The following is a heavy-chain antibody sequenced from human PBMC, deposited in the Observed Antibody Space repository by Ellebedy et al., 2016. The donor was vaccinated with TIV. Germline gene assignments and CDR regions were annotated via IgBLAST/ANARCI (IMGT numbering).Heavy chain of an antibody. D-gene: IGHD7-27*01. J-gene: IGHJ3*02. CDR3: ARDMAWGNERVNDVFDI. CDR2: ISGSSITL. V-gene: IGHV3-48*01. CDR1: GFTFTSYS. Sequence: GESLKISCTASGFTFTSYSMNWVRQAPGKGLEWVSYISGSSITLYYADSVKGRFTISRDKAKNPLYLQMNGLRAEDTAVYFCARDMAWGNERVNDVFDIWGHGTLVTVSS.